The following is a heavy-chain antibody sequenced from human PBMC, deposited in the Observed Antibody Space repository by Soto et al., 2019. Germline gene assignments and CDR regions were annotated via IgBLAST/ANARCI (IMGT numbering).Heavy chain of an antibody. J-gene: IGHJ4*02. V-gene: IGHV1-69*01. CDR3: ARDGGRHSGGIDY. D-gene: IGHD1-26*01. Sequence: QVQLVQSGAEVKKPGSSVKVSCKASGGTFSSYSINWVRQSPGQGLEWMGEIIPIFGTANYAQKFQGRVTVTADESTSTAYMELGSLRSEGTAVYYCARDGGRHSGGIDYWGQGTLVTVSS. CDR2: IIPIFGTA. CDR1: GGTFSSYS.